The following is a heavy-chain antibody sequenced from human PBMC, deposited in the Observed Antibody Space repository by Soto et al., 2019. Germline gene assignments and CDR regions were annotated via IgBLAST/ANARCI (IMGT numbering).Heavy chain of an antibody. D-gene: IGHD1-26*01. J-gene: IGHJ4*02. CDR3: AREAGSGDYFDY. CDR1: GGSISSTGYF. Sequence: QVQLQESGPGLVTPSQTLSLTCTVSGGSISSTGYFWTWIRQHPGKGLEWIGYIFYSGSTFHNPSLKSRVTISVDTSKNQSSLELSSVTAADTAVYYCAREAGSGDYFDYWGQGTLVTVSS. CDR2: IFYSGST. V-gene: IGHV4-31*03.